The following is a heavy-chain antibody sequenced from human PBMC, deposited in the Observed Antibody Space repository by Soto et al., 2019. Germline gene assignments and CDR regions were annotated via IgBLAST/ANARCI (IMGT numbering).Heavy chain of an antibody. CDR1: GGSIISYY. J-gene: IGHJ4*02. D-gene: IGHD2-2*02. V-gene: IGHV4-4*07. CDR3: ARDSWDCSSTSCYRGGYFDY. CDR2: IYTSGST. Sequence: PSETLSLTCTVSGGSIISYYWSWIRHPSCKGLEWIVRIYTSGSTNYNPSLKSRVTMSVDTSKNQFSLKLSSVTAADTAVYYCARDSWDCSSTSCYRGGYFDYWGQGTLVTVSS.